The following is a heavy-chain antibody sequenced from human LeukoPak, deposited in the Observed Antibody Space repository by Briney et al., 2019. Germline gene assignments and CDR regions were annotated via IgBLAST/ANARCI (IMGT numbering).Heavy chain of an antibody. D-gene: IGHD5-12*01. CDR2: IRGESYGGAA. CDR1: GLNFPVTA. CDR3: TGSGFEH. V-gene: IGHV3-49*03. Sequence: GSLRLSWTVAGLNFPVTAFNWFRQPPGPGLEWVGYIRGESYGGAADFAPSVRDRFTLSRDDSKSSAYLQMNNLKIDDTAVYYCTGSGFEHWGQGTRVIVSS. J-gene: IGHJ5*02.